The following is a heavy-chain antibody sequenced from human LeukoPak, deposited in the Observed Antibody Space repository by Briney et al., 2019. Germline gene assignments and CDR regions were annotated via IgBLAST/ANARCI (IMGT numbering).Heavy chain of an antibody. CDR3: ARRTGTYYYDSSGYSPWRYYFDY. D-gene: IGHD3-22*01. V-gene: IGHV4-39*07. Sequence: SETLSLTCTVSGGSISSSSYYWGWIRQPPGKGLERIGSIYYSGSTYYNPSLKSRVTISVDTSKNQFSLKLSSVTAADTAVFYCARRTGTYYYDSSGYSPWRYYFDYWGQGTLVTVSS. CDR1: GGSISSSSYY. CDR2: IYYSGST. J-gene: IGHJ4*02.